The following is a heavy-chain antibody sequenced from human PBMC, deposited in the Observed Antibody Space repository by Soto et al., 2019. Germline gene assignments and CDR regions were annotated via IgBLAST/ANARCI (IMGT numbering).Heavy chain of an antibody. CDR1: AFSLSTGGVG. V-gene: IGHV2-5*02. D-gene: IGHD2-21*02. CDR3: IQSRCGGDCLQSYASYYYYGMDV. Sequence: QITLKESGPTLVKPTQTLTLTCTFSAFSLSTGGVGVGWIRQPPGKALEWLALIYWDDDKRYSPSLRSRLTTTTDTSTNQVVLTMTTMDPVDTATYYCIQSRCGGDCLQSYASYYYYGMDVWGQGTTVTVSS. J-gene: IGHJ6*02. CDR2: IYWDDDK.